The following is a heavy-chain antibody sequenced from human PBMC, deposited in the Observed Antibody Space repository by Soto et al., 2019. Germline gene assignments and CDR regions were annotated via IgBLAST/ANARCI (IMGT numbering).Heavy chain of an antibody. CDR2: IDPSDSYT. Sequence: PGESLKISCQGSGYSFTNYWISWVRQMPWKGLEWMGRIDPSDSYTNYSPSFQGHVTISADKSSSTAYLQWSSLKASDTAMYYCARHTYYYGSGSFKGPVAFDIWGQGTMVTVSS. V-gene: IGHV5-10-1*01. D-gene: IGHD3-10*01. J-gene: IGHJ3*02. CDR1: GYSFTNYW. CDR3: ARHTYYYGSGSFKGPVAFDI.